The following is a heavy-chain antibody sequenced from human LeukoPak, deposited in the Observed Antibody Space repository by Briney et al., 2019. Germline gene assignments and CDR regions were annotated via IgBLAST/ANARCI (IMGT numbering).Heavy chain of an antibody. V-gene: IGHV3-7*01. D-gene: IGHD3-9*01. CDR1: GFTFSSSW. CDR2: IKQDGSDK. Sequence: GGSLRLSCAASGFTFSSSWMTWVRQAPGKGLEWVANIKQDGSDKSYVDSVKGRFTISRDNAKNSLYLQMNSLRAEDTAVYYCARGNILTAWGQGTTVTVSS. J-gene: IGHJ6*02. CDR3: ARGNILTA.